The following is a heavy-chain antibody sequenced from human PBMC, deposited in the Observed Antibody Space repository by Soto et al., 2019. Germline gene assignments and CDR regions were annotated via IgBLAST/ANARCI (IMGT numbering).Heavy chain of an antibody. V-gene: IGHV4-34*01. CDR2: INHSGST. CDR3: ARGHIVVVVAAKWYSYYGMDV. J-gene: IGHJ6*02. CDR1: GGSFSGYY. D-gene: IGHD2-15*01. Sequence: SGTLSLTCAVYGGSFSGYYWSWIRQPPGKGLEWIGEINHSGSTNYNPSLKSRVTISVDTSKNQFSLKLSSVTAADTAVYYCARGHIVVVVAAKWYSYYGMDVRGQGPTVTLSS.